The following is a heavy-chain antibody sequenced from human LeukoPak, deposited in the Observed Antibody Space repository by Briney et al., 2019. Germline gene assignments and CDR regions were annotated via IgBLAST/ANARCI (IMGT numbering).Heavy chain of an antibody. CDR3: AIEYSSSANFDY. CDR1: GYTFTGYY. Sequence: ASVKVSCKASGYTFTGYYMHWVRQAPGQGLEWMGRINPNSGGTNYAQKLQGRVTMTRDTSIRTAYMELSRLRSDDTAVYYCAIEYSSSANFDYWGQGTLVTVSS. D-gene: IGHD6-6*01. V-gene: IGHV1-2*06. CDR2: INPNSGGT. J-gene: IGHJ4*02.